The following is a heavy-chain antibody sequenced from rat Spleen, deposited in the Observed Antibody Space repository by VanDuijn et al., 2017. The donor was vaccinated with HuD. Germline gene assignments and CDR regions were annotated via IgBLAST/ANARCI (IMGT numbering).Heavy chain of an antibody. V-gene: IGHV5S10*01. CDR3: ARHGINPNWFAY. J-gene: IGHJ3*01. CDR2: IIYDGSRT. CDR1: GFIFGDYN. D-gene: IGHD1-6*01. Sequence: EVQLVESGGGLVQPGRSLKLSCAASGFIFGDYNMAWVRQAPKKGLEWVATIIYDGSRTYYRNSVKGRFTISRDNAKSTLYLQMDSLRSEDTATYYCARHGINPNWFAYWGQGTLVTVSS.